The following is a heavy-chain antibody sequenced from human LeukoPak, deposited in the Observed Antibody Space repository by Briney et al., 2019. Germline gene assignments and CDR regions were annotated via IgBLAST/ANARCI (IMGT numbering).Heavy chain of an antibody. J-gene: IGHJ3*02. CDR3: ASPGGGSAFDI. D-gene: IGHD3-16*01. CDR1: GFTFSSYA. Sequence: GGSLRLSCAASGFTFSSYAMSWVHQAPGKGLEWVSAISGSGGSTYYADSVKGRFTISRDNSKNTLYLQMNSLRAEDKAVYYCASPGGGSAFDIWGQGTMVTVSS. CDR2: ISGSGGST. V-gene: IGHV3-23*01.